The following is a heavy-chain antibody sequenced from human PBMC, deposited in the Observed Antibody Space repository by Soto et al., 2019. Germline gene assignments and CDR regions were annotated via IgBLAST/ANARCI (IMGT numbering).Heavy chain of an antibody. D-gene: IGHD6-13*01. Sequence: EVQLLESGGGLVQPGGSLRLSCAASGFTFSNYAMTWVRQAPGKGLEWVSAISGSGGTTCYADSVKGRFTISRDNSKNTLYLQMNSLRVEDTALYYCAKDGGGLAAAAVRPLGASDCWGQGTLVTVSS. V-gene: IGHV3-23*01. J-gene: IGHJ4*02. CDR3: AKDGGGLAAAAVRPLGASDC. CDR2: ISGSGGTT. CDR1: GFTFSNYA.